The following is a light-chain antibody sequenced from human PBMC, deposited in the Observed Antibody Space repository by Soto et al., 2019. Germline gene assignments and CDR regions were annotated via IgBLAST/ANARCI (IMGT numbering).Light chain of an antibody. Sequence: DIQMTQSPSTLSASVGDRVTITCRASQSVSSWLAWYQQRPGKAPKLLIYDASSLESGVPSRFSGSGSGTEFTHTISSLQPDDFATYYCHQYNSYSPTFGQGTKLEIK. V-gene: IGKV1-5*01. CDR1: QSVSSW. J-gene: IGKJ2*01. CDR2: DAS. CDR3: HQYNSYSPT.